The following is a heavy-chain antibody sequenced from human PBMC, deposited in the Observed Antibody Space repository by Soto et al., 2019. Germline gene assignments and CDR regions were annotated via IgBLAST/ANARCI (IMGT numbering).Heavy chain of an antibody. CDR1: GFTFSSYD. Sequence: VQLVESGGGLVQPGGSLRLSCAASGFTFSSYDMHWVRQATGKGLEWVSGIGTAGDTYYPVSVKGRFTISRENAKNSLYLQMKSLRAEDTAVYYCARAIGQGDDYWGQGTLVTVSS. J-gene: IGHJ4*02. V-gene: IGHV3-13*01. CDR2: IGTAGDT. CDR3: ARAIGQGDDY. D-gene: IGHD2-21*01.